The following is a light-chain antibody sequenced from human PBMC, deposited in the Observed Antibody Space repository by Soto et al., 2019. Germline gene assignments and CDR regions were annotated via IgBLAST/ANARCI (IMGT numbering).Light chain of an antibody. CDR3: KKYDTYHLN. Sequence: DIQMTRTPPSLSASVLDRVSIRFLASQGVSRWLAWYQHKPGKATKSMIYAAYTLQSGVQSRFSGSGSGTDFTLTISSMQHEDFATYYCKKYDTYHLNFGKGKRLEIK. J-gene: IGKJ5*01. CDR2: AAY. V-gene: IGKV1D-16*01. CDR1: QGVSRW.